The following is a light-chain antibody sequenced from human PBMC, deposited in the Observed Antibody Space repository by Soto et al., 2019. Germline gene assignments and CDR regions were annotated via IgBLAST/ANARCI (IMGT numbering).Light chain of an antibody. V-gene: IGLV2-14*03. J-gene: IGLJ1*01. Sequence: QSVLTQPASVSVSPGQSITIACTGTSSDVGAYNYVSWYQQYPGKAPKYIIYDVTNRPSGVSYRFSGSKSGNTASLTISGLQAEDEADYYCSSYTTSSTLYVFGTGTKVTVL. CDR1: SSDVGAYNY. CDR2: DVT. CDR3: SSYTTSSTLYV.